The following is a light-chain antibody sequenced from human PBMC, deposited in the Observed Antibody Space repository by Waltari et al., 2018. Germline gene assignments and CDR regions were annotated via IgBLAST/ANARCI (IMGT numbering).Light chain of an antibody. CDR2: EVS. V-gene: IGLV2-14*01. CDR1: SSDIGGYNS. J-gene: IGLJ2*01. Sequence: QSALTQPASVSGSPGQSITISCTGTSSDIGGYNSVSWYQQHPGKAPKLMFYEVSYRASGVSPRFLGSESGNTASRAISGLQAADEADYYCSSYSSISTVIFAAGTKLTVL. CDR3: SSYSSISTVI.